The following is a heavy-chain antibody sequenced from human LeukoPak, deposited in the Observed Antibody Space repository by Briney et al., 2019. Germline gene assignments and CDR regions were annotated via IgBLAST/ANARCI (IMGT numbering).Heavy chain of an antibody. Sequence: GASVKVSCMASGDTFSIYYIHWVRQAPGQGLEWMGIINRGDGITGYEQKFQGRLTLTRDTSSSTVYMELSSLRSEDTAVYYCARDNGDYWFDYWGQGTLVTVSS. D-gene: IGHD4-17*01. V-gene: IGHV1-46*01. CDR2: INRGDGIT. CDR1: GDTFSIYY. CDR3: ARDNGDYWFDY. J-gene: IGHJ4*02.